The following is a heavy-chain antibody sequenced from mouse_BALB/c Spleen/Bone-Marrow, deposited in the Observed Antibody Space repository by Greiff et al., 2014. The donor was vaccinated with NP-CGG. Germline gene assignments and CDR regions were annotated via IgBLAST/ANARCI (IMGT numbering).Heavy chain of an antibody. CDR3: TPSVRRPLYAMDY. Sequence: EVQLQESGTVLARPGASVKMSCKASGYSFTSYWMHWVKQRPGQGLEWIGATYPGNSDTSYNQKFKGKAKLTAVTSASTAYMELSSLTNEDSAVYYCTPSVRRPLYAMDYWGQGTSVTVSS. D-gene: IGHD2-14*01. CDR2: TYPGNSDT. V-gene: IGHV1-5*01. CDR1: GYSFTSYW. J-gene: IGHJ4*01.